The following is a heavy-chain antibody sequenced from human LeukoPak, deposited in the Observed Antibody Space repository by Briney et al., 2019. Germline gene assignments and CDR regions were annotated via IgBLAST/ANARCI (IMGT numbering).Heavy chain of an antibody. CDR1: GYSISSGYY. CDR2: IYHSGST. Sequence: SETLSLTCAVSGYSISSGYYWGWIRQPPGKGLEWIGSIYHSGSTYYNPSLKSRVTISVGTSKNQFSLKLSSVTAADTAVYYCARNSVVPAADLWGRGTLVTVSS. D-gene: IGHD2-2*01. J-gene: IGHJ2*01. CDR3: ARNSVVPAADL. V-gene: IGHV4-38-2*01.